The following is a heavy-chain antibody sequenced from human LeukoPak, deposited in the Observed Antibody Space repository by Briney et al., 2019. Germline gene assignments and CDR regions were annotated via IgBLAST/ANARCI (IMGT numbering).Heavy chain of an antibody. V-gene: IGHV3-43*02. CDR2: ISGDGGTT. CDR1: GFSFDNYA. CDR3: AKDKGDGYDSSSYYYDGMDV. D-gene: IGHD5-24*01. J-gene: IGHJ6*02. Sequence: GGSLRLSCAASGFSFDNYAMHWVRQAHEKGLEWVSLISGDGGTTYYADSVKGRFTISRDNSKNSLYVQMNSLRTEDTALYYCAKDKGDGYDSSSYYYDGMDVWGQGTTVTVSS.